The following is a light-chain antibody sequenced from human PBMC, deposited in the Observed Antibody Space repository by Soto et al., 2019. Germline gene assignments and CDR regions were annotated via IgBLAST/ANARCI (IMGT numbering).Light chain of an antibody. Sequence: QTVVTQEPSSSVSPGGTVTLTCGLSSGSVSTSYYPSWYQQTPGQAPRTLIYNTNTRSSGVPDRFSGSILGNKAALTITGAQADDESDYYCVVYMGSGIWVFGGGTKVTVL. CDR2: NTN. CDR1: SGSVSTSYY. V-gene: IGLV8-61*01. J-gene: IGLJ3*02. CDR3: VVYMGSGIWV.